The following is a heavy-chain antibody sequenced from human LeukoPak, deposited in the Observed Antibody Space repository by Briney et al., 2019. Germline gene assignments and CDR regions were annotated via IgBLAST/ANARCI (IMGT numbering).Heavy chain of an antibody. CDR2: IYNSGST. CDR1: GGSISRFY. D-gene: IGHD3/OR15-3a*01. V-gene: IGHV4-59*01. Sequence: SETLSLTCTVSGGSISRFYWGWIREPPGKGLEYIGYIYNSGSTNYNPSLKSRVTISVDTSKKQFSLQLNSVTAADTAVYYCARVRSDTTLDGDYFDYWGQGTLVIVSS. CDR3: ARVRSDTTLDGDYFDY. J-gene: IGHJ4*02.